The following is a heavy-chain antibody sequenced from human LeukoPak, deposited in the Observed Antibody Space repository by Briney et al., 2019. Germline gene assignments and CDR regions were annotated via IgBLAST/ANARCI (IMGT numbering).Heavy chain of an antibody. V-gene: IGHV3-15*01. D-gene: IGHD6-19*01. CDR3: ARSRQWLLDAFDI. J-gene: IGHJ3*02. CDR2: IKSKTDGGTT. CDR1: GFTFSNAW. Sequence: GGSLRLSCAASGFTFSNAWMSWVRQAPGKGLEWVGRIKSKTDGGTTDYAAPVKGRFTISRDDSKNTLYLQMNSLRVEDMAVYYCARSRQWLLDAFDIWGQGTVVTVSS.